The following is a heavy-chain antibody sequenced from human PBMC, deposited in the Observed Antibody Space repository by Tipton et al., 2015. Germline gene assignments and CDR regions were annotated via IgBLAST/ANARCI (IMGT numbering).Heavy chain of an antibody. Sequence: VQLVQSGAEVKKPGESLKISCKGSGYNFANSWVAWVRQMPGKGLEWMGSIYPDDSDTRYSPSFQGQVTISADKSTSTAYLQWGSLKASDTAMYYCARFTDGGYDYFDYWGQGTLVTVSS. CDR2: IYPDDSDT. J-gene: IGHJ4*02. V-gene: IGHV5-51*01. CDR3: ARFTDGGYDYFDY. CDR1: GYNFANSW. D-gene: IGHD5-12*01.